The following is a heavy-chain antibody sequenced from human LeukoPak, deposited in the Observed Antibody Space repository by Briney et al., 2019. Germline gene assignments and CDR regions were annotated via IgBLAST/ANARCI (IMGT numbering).Heavy chain of an antibody. CDR1: GGFFSGYY. CDR2: IHHRGST. J-gene: IGHJ6*03. CDR3: ARVRTIGAVVNYYYYYMDV. Sequence: SESLSLTCAVYGGFFSGYYWRWIRHPPGRGRGWIGEIHHRGSTNYNPTLKSRVTISVDTSKNQFSLKLSSVTAAKTAVYYCARVRTIGAVVNYYYYYMDVWGKGTTVTVSS. V-gene: IGHV4-34*01. D-gene: IGHD2-8*01.